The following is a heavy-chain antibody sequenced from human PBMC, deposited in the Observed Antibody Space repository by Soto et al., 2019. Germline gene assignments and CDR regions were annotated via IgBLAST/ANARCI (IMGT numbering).Heavy chain of an antibody. CDR2: IIPILGIA. J-gene: IGHJ6*03. CDR3: AREEGLSAYYYYYMDV. V-gene: IGHV1-69*04. Sequence: ASVKVSCKASGGTFSSYTISWVRQAPGQGLEWMGRIIPILGIANYAQKFQGRVTITADKSTSTAYMELSSLRSEDTAVYYCAREEGLSAYYYYYMDVWGKGTTVTVSS. CDR1: GGTFSSYT.